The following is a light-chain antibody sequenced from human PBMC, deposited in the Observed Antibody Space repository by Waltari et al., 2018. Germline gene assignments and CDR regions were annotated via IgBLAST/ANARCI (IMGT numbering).Light chain of an antibody. CDR1: QGIDTY. V-gene: IGKV1-9*01. Sequence: DIQLTQSPSFLSASVGDRVTITCRASQGIDTYLAWYQQRPGKAPNLLIYAASTLQSGIPSRFSGSGSGTEFTLTISSLQPEDFATYYCLQHSSYPLTFGGGTKVEIK. CDR3: LQHSSYPLT. CDR2: AAS. J-gene: IGKJ4*01.